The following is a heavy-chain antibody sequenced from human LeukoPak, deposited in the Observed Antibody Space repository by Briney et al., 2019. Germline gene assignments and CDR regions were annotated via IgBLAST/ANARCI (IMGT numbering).Heavy chain of an antibody. J-gene: IGHJ4*02. CDR2: TSASGNT. Sequence: SETLSLTCTVSGGSISSYYWSWIRQPAGKGLEWIGRTSASGNTNYNPSLKSRVTMSADTSKNQFSLKLTSVTAADTAVYYCAREATMAVWGQGTLVTVSS. V-gene: IGHV4-4*07. D-gene: IGHD3-10*01. CDR1: GGSISSYY. CDR3: AREATMAV.